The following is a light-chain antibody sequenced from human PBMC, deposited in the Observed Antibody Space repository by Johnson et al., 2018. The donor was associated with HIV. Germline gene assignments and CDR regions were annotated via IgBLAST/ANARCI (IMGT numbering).Light chain of an antibody. CDR3: GTWNNSLSANYV. CDR2: ENN. V-gene: IGLV1-51*01. CDR1: SSNIGDNY. Sequence: QSVLTQPPSVSAAPGHNVSISCSGSSSNIGDNYISWYQQLPGAAPKLLIYENNKRPSGIPDRFSGSKSGTSATLGIAGLQTGDEADYYCGTWNNSLSANYVSGTGTRVTVL. J-gene: IGLJ1*01.